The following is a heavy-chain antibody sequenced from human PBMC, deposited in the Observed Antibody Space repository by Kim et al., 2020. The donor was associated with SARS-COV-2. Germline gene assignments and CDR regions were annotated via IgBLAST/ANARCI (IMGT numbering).Heavy chain of an antibody. CDR3: ARDGSNYDIPFDY. D-gene: IGHD4-4*01. CDR1: GFTFSSYA. Sequence: GGSLRLSCAASGFTFSSYAMHWVRQAPGKGLEWVAVISYDGSNKYYADSVKGRFTISRDNSKNTLYLQMNSLRAEDTAVYYCARDGSNYDIPFDYWGQGTLVTVSS. J-gene: IGHJ4*02. CDR2: ISYDGSNK. V-gene: IGHV3-30-3*01.